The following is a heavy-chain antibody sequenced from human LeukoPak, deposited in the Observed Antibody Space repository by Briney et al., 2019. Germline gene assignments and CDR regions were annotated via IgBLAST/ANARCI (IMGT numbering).Heavy chain of an antibody. D-gene: IGHD3-10*01. CDR3: AKDLMRDRWFGES. Sequence: PGGSLRLSCAASGFTFSYYGMHWVRQAPGKGLEGVAFIRYEGNEKFYADSVKGRFTISRDNSKNTLYLEMHSLRREDAAVYYCAKDLMRDRWFGESWGQGTLVIVSS. CDR1: GFTFSYYG. J-gene: IGHJ5*02. CDR2: IRYEGNEK. V-gene: IGHV3-30*02.